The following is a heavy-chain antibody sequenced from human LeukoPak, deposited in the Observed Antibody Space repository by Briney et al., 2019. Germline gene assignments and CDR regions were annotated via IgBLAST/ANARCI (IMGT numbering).Heavy chain of an antibody. CDR1: GGTFSSYA. CDR2: IIPIFGTA. CDR3: ARRVAVAGTNWFDP. D-gene: IGHD6-19*01. V-gene: IGHV1-69*01. J-gene: IGHJ5*02. Sequence: ASVKVSCKASGGTFSSYAISWVRQAPGQGLEWMGGIIPIFGTANYAQKFQGRVTITADESTSTAYMELSSLRSEDTAVYYCARRVAVAGTNWFDPWGQETLVTVSS.